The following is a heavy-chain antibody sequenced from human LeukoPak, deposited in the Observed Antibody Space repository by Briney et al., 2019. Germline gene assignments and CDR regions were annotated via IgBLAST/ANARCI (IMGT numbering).Heavy chain of an antibody. CDR1: GFTFSGSA. CDR2: IRSKANSYAT. CDR3: TSPTGIAAAGTDY. J-gene: IGHJ4*02. Sequence: PGGPLKLSCAASGFTFSGSAMHWVRQASGKGLEWVGRIRSKANSYATAYAASVKGRFTISRDDSKNTAYLQMNSLKTEDTAVYYCTSPTGIAAAGTDYWGQGTLVTVSS. V-gene: IGHV3-73*01. D-gene: IGHD6-13*01.